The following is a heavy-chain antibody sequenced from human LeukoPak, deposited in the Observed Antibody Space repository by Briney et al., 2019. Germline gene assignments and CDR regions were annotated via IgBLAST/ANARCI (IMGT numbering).Heavy chain of an antibody. D-gene: IGHD2-15*01. J-gene: IGHJ4*02. CDR2: ISYDGPNK. CDR1: GFTFSSYA. V-gene: IGHV3-30*04. CDR3: ARSLAVVVAASTDY. Sequence: GGSLRLSCAASGFTFSSYAMHWVRQAPGKGLEWVAAISYDGPNKYYVDSVKGRFTISRDNSKNTLYLQMNSLRAEDTAVYYCARSLAVVVAASTDYWGQGTLVTVSS.